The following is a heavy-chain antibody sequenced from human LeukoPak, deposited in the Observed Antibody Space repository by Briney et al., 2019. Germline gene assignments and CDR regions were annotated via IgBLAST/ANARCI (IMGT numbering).Heavy chain of an antibody. Sequence: KASETLSLTCAVYGGSFSGYYWSWIRQPPGKGLEWIGEINHSGSTNYNPSLKSRVTISVDTSKNQFSLKLSSVTAADTAVYYCARVGYDFWSGFRSTYYYYGMDVWGQGTAVTVSS. CDR2: INHSGST. D-gene: IGHD3-3*01. V-gene: IGHV4-34*01. CDR3: ARVGYDFWSGFRSTYYYYGMDV. J-gene: IGHJ6*02. CDR1: GGSFSGYY.